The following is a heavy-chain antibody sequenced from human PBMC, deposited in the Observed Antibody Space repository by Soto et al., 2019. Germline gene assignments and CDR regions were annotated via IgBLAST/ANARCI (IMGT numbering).Heavy chain of an antibody. CDR2: INPSGGST. D-gene: IGHD2-21*02. CDR1: VYTFNSYY. Sequence: ASVKVSCKASVYTFNSYYMHWVQQAPGQGLEWMGIINPSGGSTSYAQKFQGRVTMTRDTSTSTVYMELSSLRSEDTAVYYCARGLRGGDFYFDYWGQGTLVTDSS. J-gene: IGHJ4*02. V-gene: IGHV1-46*02. CDR3: ARGLRGGDFYFDY.